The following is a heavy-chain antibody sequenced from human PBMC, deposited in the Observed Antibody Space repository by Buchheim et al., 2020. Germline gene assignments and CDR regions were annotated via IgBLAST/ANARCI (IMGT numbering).Heavy chain of an antibody. CDR2: IYYSGST. CDR3: ARSVGGATNY. Sequence: QVQLQESGPGLVKPSETLSLTCSVSGGSISSYYWYWIRQPPGKGLEWIGYIYYSGSTNYNPSLKSRVTFSVDTSKNQFSLKLSSVTAADTAVYYCARSVGGATNYWGQGTL. V-gene: IGHV4-59*01. J-gene: IGHJ4*02. CDR1: GGSISSYY. D-gene: IGHD1-26*01.